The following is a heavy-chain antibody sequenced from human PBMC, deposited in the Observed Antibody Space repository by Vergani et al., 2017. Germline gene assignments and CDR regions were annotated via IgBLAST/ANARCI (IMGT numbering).Heavy chain of an antibody. J-gene: IGHJ6*03. D-gene: IGHD6-6*01. CDR1: GFTFSSYG. CDR2: ISYDGSNK. V-gene: IGHV3-30*03. CDR3: ARGDYSSSSYYYYYMDV. Sequence: QVQLVESGGGVVQPGRSLRLSCAASGFTFSSYGMHWVRQAPGKGLEWVAVISYDGSNKYYADSVKGRFTISRDNSKNTLYLQMNSLRAEDTAVYYCARGDYSSSSYYYYYMDVWGKGTTVTVSS.